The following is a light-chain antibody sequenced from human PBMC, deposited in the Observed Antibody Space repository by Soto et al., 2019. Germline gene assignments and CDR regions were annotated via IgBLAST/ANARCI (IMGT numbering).Light chain of an antibody. CDR1: SSDVGGYNY. J-gene: IGLJ1*01. V-gene: IGLV2-8*01. CDR3: SSYAGSNNLGV. Sequence: QSALTQPPSASGSPGQSVTISCTGTSSDVGGYNYVSWYQQHPGKAPKLMIYEVSKRPSGVPDRFSXSKSGXTASXTVSGLQAEDEADYYCSSYAGSNNLGVFGTGTKLTVL. CDR2: EVS.